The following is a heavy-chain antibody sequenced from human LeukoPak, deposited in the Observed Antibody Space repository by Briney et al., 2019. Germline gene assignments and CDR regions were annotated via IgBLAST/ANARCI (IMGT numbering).Heavy chain of an antibody. CDR3: ASHSTSHAFDI. Sequence: ASVKVSCKASGYTFTSYGISWVRQAPGQGLEWMGWISAYNGNTKYAQNLQGRVTMTTDTSTSTAYMELRSLTSDDTAVYYCASHSTSHAFDIWGQGTMVTVSS. CDR2: ISAYNGNT. J-gene: IGHJ3*02. CDR1: GYTFTSYG. V-gene: IGHV1-18*01. D-gene: IGHD6-13*01.